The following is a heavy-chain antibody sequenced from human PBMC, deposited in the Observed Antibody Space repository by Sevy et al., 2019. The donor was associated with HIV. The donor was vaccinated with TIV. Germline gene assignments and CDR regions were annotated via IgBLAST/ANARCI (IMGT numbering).Heavy chain of an antibody. Sequence: GGSLRLSCAASGFTFSKYSMSWVRQPPGKGLEWVSTLSFGCGEINHADSVKGRFTISRDNSKNSLYLQMHNLRAEDTAVYYCAREGCTKPHDYWGQGTLVTVSS. D-gene: IGHD2-8*01. CDR1: GFTFSKYS. V-gene: IGHV3-23*01. J-gene: IGHJ4*02. CDR2: LSFGCGEI. CDR3: AREGCTKPHDY.